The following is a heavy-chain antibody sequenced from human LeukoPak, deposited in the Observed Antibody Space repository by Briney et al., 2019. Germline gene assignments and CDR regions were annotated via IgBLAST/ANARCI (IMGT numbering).Heavy chain of an antibody. V-gene: IGHV3-73*01. J-gene: IGHJ4*02. CDR3: TSSNPYSAHY. CDR2: IRSKANSYAT. D-gene: IGHD2-21*01. CDR1: GFTFSGSA. Sequence: GGSLRLSCAASGFTFSGSAMHWVRQASGKGLEWVGRIRSKANSYATAYAASVKGRFTISRDDSKNTAYLQMNSLKTEDTAVYYCTSSNPYSAHYWGQGTLVTVSS.